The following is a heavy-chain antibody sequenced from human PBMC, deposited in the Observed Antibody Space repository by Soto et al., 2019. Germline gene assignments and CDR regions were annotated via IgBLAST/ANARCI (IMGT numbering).Heavy chain of an antibody. V-gene: IGHV3-23*01. CDR2: ISDSGST. CDR3: AKNKGGRYCSRTSCLYSFDY. D-gene: IGHD2-2*01. Sequence: EVQLLESGGGLVQPGGSLRLSCTASGFTFSTYAMSWVRQAPGKGLEWVSTISDSGSTYYADSVKGRFTISRDNSKSTLYREMSSPRAEDTAVYYCAKNKGGRYCSRTSCLYSFDYWGQGTLVTVSS. CDR1: GFTFSTYA. J-gene: IGHJ4*02.